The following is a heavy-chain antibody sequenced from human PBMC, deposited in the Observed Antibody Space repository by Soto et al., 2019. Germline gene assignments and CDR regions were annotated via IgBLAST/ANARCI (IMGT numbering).Heavy chain of an antibody. CDR1: GFTFSNYS. CDR3: ASKENSRVERWLRLGIDY. D-gene: IGHD5-12*01. J-gene: IGHJ4*02. V-gene: IGHV3-21*01. CDR2: ISSGSNFI. Sequence: EVHLVESGGALVKPGGSLRLSCATSGFTFSNYSMNWVRQAPGKGLEWVSFISSGSNFIYYADSVKGRFTISRDNAKNSLYLQMDSLRAEDTAVYYCASKENSRVERWLRLGIDYWGQGPLVTVSS.